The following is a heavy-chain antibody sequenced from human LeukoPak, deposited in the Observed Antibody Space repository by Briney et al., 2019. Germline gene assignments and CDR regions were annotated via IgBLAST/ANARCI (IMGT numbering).Heavy chain of an antibody. V-gene: IGHV3-7*03. CDR1: GFAFSGVW. Sequence: PGGSLRLSCAVSGFAFSGVWMSWSRPAPGKGREWVASINSDGSEGYYADVVKGRFTISRDNAKNSLYLQINSLRAEDTAVYYCARSSYSSSSSVWGQGTMVTVSS. CDR3: ARSSYSSSSSV. CDR2: INSDGSEG. D-gene: IGHD6-6*01. J-gene: IGHJ3*01.